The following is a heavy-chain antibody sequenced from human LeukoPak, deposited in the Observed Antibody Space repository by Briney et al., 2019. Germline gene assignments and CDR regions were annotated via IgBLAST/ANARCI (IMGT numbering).Heavy chain of an antibody. V-gene: IGHV3-74*01. Sequence: GGSLRLSCAASGFTFSSYWMHWVRQAPGKGLVWVSRINTEGSSTSYADSVKGRFTISRDNAKNTLYLQMNSLRAEDTAVYYCARDVAAAAGRAAYYGMDVWGQGTTVTVSS. J-gene: IGHJ6*02. CDR1: GFTFSSYW. CDR3: ARDVAAAAGRAAYYGMDV. D-gene: IGHD6-13*01. CDR2: INTEGSST.